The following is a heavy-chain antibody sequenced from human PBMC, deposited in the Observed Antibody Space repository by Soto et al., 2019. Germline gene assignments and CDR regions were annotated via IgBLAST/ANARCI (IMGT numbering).Heavy chain of an antibody. CDR3: AGTYFDPTGYSYRAFDV. V-gene: IGHV4-4*02. CDR2: IYHSGAT. D-gene: IGHD3-22*01. CDR1: GSSITTTNW. Sequence: QVQLQESGPGLVKPSGTLSLTCAVSGSSITTTNWWSWVRQPPGKGLEWIGEIYHSGATNYPPSLGSRVTMSVDKSNNQFSLTLSSVTAADTAVYFCAGTYFDPTGYSYRAFDVWGQGTLVTVSS. J-gene: IGHJ3*01.